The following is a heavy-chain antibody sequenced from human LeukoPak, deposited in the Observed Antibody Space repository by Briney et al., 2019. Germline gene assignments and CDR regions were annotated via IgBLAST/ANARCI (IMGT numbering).Heavy chain of an antibody. J-gene: IGHJ4*02. Sequence: GGSLRLSCAASGFTVSSNYMGWVRQAPGKGLEWVSVIYSGGSTYYADSVKGRFTISRDNSKNTLYLQMNSLRAEDTAVYYCARDRLYIGSYYYDYWGQGTLVTVSS. CDR2: IYSGGST. CDR1: GFTVSSNY. D-gene: IGHD1-26*01. CDR3: ARDRLYIGSYYYDY. V-gene: IGHV3-66*01.